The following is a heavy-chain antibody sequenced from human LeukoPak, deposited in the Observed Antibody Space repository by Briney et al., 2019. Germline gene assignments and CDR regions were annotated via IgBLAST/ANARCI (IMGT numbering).Heavy chain of an antibody. CDR3: ARGLAYYYDSSGYGAIDI. D-gene: IGHD3-22*01. J-gene: IGHJ3*02. CDR2: IYYSGST. V-gene: IGHV4-59*01. Sequence: VKPSETLSLTCTFSGGSISSYYWSWIRQPPGKGLEWIGYIYYSGSTNYNPSLKSRVTISVDTSKNQFSLKLSSVTAADTAVYYCARGLAYYYDSSGYGAIDIWGQGTMVTVSS. CDR1: GGSISSYY.